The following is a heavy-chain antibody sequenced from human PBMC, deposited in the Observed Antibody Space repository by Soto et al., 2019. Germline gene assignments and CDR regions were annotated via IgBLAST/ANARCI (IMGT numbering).Heavy chain of an antibody. CDR1: GYTFTDYY. D-gene: IGHD6-19*01. J-gene: IGHJ4*02. CDR2: IKPNDGST. V-gene: IGHV1-46*03. Sequence: QVQLVQSGAEVSEPGASVKLSCKASGYTFTDYYLYWVRQAPGQGLEWMGLIKPNDGSTTYAHKFQGRVTMTTDTSTSTFYAELSSLRSEDTGVDYCVRTLSGSGLAYWGQGTLVTVSS. CDR3: VRTLSGSGLAY.